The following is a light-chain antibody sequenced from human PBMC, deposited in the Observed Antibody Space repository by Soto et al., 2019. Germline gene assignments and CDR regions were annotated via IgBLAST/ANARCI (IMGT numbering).Light chain of an antibody. Sequence: DIQMTQSPSTLSASLGDRVTITCRASQSISSWLAWYQQKPGKAPKLLIYDASSLESGVPSRFSGSGSGTEFTLTISSLQPDDFATYYCQQYNRYGTFGQGTKVDIK. CDR1: QSISSW. CDR3: QQYNRYGT. V-gene: IGKV1-5*01. CDR2: DAS. J-gene: IGKJ1*01.